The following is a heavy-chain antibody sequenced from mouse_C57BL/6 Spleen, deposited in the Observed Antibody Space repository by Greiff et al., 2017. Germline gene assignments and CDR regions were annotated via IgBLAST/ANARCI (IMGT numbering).Heavy chain of an antibody. D-gene: IGHD1-1*02. CDR1: GYAFSSYW. J-gene: IGHJ4*01. CDR3: ARSLYGGYYYAMDY. V-gene: IGHV1-80*01. Sequence: QVQLKESGAELVKPGASVKISCKASGYAFSSYWMNWVKQRPGKGLEWIGQIYPGDGDTNYNGKFKGKATLTAEKSSSTAYMQLSSLTSEDSAVSFCARSLYGGYYYAMDYWGQGTSVTVSS. CDR2: IYPGDGDT.